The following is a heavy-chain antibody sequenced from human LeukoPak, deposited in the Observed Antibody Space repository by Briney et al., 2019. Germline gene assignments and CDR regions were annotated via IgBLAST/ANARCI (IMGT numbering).Heavy chain of an antibody. Sequence: SGGSLRLSCAASGFTFSDYYMSWIRQAPGKGLEWVSYISSSGSTIYYADSVKGRFTISRDNAKNSLYLQMNSLRAKDTAVYYCARGALVVVAANPPDYWGQGTLVTVSS. D-gene: IGHD2-15*01. CDR3: ARGALVVVAANPPDY. CDR1: GFTFSDYY. CDR2: ISSSGSTI. V-gene: IGHV3-11*01. J-gene: IGHJ4*02.